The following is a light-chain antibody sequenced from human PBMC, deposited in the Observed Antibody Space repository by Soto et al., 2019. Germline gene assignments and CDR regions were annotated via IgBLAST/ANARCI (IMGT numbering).Light chain of an antibody. CDR1: QSVTTR. J-gene: IGKJ5*01. V-gene: IGKV3-20*01. CDR2: GAS. Sequence: VLTQSPGTPSFSPGARVTLSCRASQSVTTRLAWYQHKPGQAPTLLMSGASNRASGVPVRFSGSGSGTDFTLTITRLEPEDFVLYYCQQYGLFPITFGLGTRLEIK. CDR3: QQYGLFPIT.